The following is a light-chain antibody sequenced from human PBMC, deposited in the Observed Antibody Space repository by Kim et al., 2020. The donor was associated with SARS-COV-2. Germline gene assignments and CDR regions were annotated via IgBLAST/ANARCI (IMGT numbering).Light chain of an antibody. J-gene: IGKJ5*01. V-gene: IGKV1-39*01. CDR1: QSISSY. Sequence: DIQLTQSPSSLSASVGDRVTITCRASQSISSYLNWYQQKPGKAPKLLIYAASSLQSGVPTRFSGSGSGTDFTLTISSLQAEDFATYYCAQGYSTPHTVGQGKRLVVK. CDR2: AAS. CDR3: AQGYSTPHT.